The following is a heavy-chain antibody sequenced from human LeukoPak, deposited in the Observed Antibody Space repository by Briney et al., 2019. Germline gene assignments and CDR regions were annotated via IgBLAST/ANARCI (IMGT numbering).Heavy chain of an antibody. CDR1: GFTFSSYA. D-gene: IGHD6-13*01. CDR2: ISYDGSNK. CDR3: ARDSYPSLGAAAGHDAFDI. J-gene: IGHJ3*02. V-gene: IGHV3-30-3*01. Sequence: GRSLRLSCAASGFTFSSYAMHWVRQAPGKGLEWVAVISYDGSNKYYADSVKGRFTISRDNSKNTLYLQMNSLRAEDTAVYYCARDSYPSLGAAAGHDAFDIWGQGTMVTVSS.